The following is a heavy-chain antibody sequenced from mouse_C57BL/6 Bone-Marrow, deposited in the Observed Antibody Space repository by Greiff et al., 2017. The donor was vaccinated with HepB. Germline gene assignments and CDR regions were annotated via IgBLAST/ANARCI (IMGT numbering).Heavy chain of an antibody. Sequence: QVQLKQSGAELARPGASVKLSCKASGYTFTSYGISWVKQRPGQGLEWIGEIYPRSGNTYYNEKFKGKATLTADKSSSTAYMELSSLTSEDSAVYFCARSYGSSFVLYYFDYGGQGTTLTVSS. CDR3: ARSYGSSFVLYYFDY. CDR1: GYTFTSYG. J-gene: IGHJ2*01. V-gene: IGHV1-81*01. CDR2: IYPRSGNT. D-gene: IGHD1-1*01.